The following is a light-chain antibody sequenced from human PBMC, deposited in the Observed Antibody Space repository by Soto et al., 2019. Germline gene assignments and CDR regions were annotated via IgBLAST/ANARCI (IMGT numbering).Light chain of an antibody. Sequence: QSALTQPASVSGSPGQSITLSCTGTSSDVGGYNYVSWYQQHPGKAPKLMIYEVSNRASGVSNRFSGSKSGNTASLTISGLQAEDEADYYCSSYTSSSTYVFGTGTKLTVL. CDR3: SSYTSSSTYV. CDR1: SSDVGGYNY. CDR2: EVS. V-gene: IGLV2-14*01. J-gene: IGLJ1*01.